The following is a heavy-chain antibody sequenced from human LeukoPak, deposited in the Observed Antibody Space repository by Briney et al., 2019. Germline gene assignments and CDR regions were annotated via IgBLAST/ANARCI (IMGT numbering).Heavy chain of an antibody. D-gene: IGHD2-2*01. CDR1: GFTFSSYS. CDR3: AGAPAREYQLLLGY. V-gene: IGHV3-21*01. J-gene: IGHJ4*02. CDR2: ISGSSSYI. Sequence: GGSLRLSCVASGFTFSSYSMNWVRQAPGKGLEWVSSISGSSSYIYYADSVKGRFTISRDNAKNSLYLQMNSLRAEDTAVFYCAGAPAREYQLLLGYWGQGTLVTVSS.